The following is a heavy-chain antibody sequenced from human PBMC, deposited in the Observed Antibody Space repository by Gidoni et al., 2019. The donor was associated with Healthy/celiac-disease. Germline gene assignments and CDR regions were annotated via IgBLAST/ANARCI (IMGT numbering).Heavy chain of an antibody. CDR2: IYHSGST. D-gene: IGHD6-6*01. Sequence: QVQLQESGPGLVKPSETLSLTCAVSGYSISSGYYWGWIRQPPGKGLEWIGSIYHSGSTYYNPSLKSRVTISVDTSKNQFSLKLSSVTAADTAVYYCARDEYSSSRRWFDPWGQGTLVTVSS. CDR1: GYSISSGYY. J-gene: IGHJ5*02. V-gene: IGHV4-38-2*02. CDR3: ARDEYSSSRRWFDP.